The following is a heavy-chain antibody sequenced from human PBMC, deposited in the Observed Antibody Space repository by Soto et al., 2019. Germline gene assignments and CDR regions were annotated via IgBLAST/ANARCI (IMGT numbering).Heavy chain of an antibody. CDR3: AKDTSPSGWYDNLDY. CDR1: GFTFSNYA. Sequence: EVELLKSGGGLVQPGGSLRLSCAASGFTFSNYAMSWVRQAPGKGLEWVAGVSVSSGDTYYADSVKGRFTISRDNSKNTLYLQMNSLRAEDTAVYYCAKDTSPSGWYDNLDYWGHGTLVTVSS. J-gene: IGHJ4*01. V-gene: IGHV3-23*01. D-gene: IGHD6-19*01. CDR2: VSVSSGDT.